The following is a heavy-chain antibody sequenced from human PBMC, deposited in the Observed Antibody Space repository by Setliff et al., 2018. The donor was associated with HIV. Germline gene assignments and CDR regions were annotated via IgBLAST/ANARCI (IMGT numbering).Heavy chain of an antibody. D-gene: IGHD4-17*01. CDR2: VRSRVNRYAT. J-gene: IGHJ4*02. CDR1: GSGVSGFA. V-gene: IGHV3-73*01. CDR3: AAPNHDHGYHFDY. Sequence: PGGSLRLSCAASGSGVSGFAMHWIRQVSGKGLEWVGRVRSRVNRYATDYAVSVKGRFIISRDDSRNTAYLQMNNLKTEDTAIYYCAAPNHDHGYHFDYWGRGILVTVSS.